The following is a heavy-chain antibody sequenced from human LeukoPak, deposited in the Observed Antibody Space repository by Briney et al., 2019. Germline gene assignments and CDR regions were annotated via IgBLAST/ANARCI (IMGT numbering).Heavy chain of an antibody. Sequence: GGSLRLSCEASGLTFSREWMHWVRQAPGKGLVWASRINNDGSGTTYADSVKGRFTISRDNAKNTLYLQMNSLRAEDTAVYYRARATGNWFDPWGQGTLVTVSS. CDR2: INNDGSGT. J-gene: IGHJ5*02. D-gene: IGHD5-12*01. CDR3: ARATGNWFDP. CDR1: GLTFSREW. V-gene: IGHV3-74*03.